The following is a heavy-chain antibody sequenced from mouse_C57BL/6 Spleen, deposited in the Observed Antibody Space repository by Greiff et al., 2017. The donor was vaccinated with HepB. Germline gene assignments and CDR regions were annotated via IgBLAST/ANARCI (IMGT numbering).Heavy chain of an antibody. D-gene: IGHD1-1*01. CDR1: GYTFTDYN. Sequence: VQLQQSGPELVKPGASVKIPCKASGYTFTDYNMDWVKQSHGKSLEWIGDINPNNGGTIYNQKFKGKATLTVDKSSSTAYMELRSLTSEDTAVYYCARSYFITTGWYFDVWGTGTTVTVSS. V-gene: IGHV1-18*01. CDR3: ARSYFITTGWYFDV. J-gene: IGHJ1*03. CDR2: INPNNGGT.